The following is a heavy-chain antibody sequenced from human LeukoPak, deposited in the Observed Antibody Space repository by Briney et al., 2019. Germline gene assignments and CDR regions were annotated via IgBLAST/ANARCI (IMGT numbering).Heavy chain of an antibody. D-gene: IGHD2-15*01. V-gene: IGHV4-31*03. J-gene: IGHJ4*02. CDR3: ARELRSLPDY. CDR1: GGSISSGGYY. CDR2: IYYSGST. Sequence: SETLSLTCTVSGGSISSGGYYWSWIRQHPGKGLEWIGYIYYSGSTYYNPSLKSRVTISVDTSKNQFSLKLSFVTAADTAVYYCARELRSLPDYWGQGTLVTVSS.